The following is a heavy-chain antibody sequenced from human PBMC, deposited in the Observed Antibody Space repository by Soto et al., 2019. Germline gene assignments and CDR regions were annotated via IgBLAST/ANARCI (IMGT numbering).Heavy chain of an antibody. CDR2: ISKSGSA. Sequence: SATLSLPCTVSGDSISSNQWRWIRQPPGKGLEWIGYISKSGSANHNPSLKSRVTMSIDMAKNQFSLRLSSMTAADTAEYFCARAHLGNLDYFGHGTRVTASS. CDR3: ARAHLGNLDY. CDR1: GDSISSNQ. J-gene: IGHJ4*01. D-gene: IGHD7-27*01. V-gene: IGHV4-59*01.